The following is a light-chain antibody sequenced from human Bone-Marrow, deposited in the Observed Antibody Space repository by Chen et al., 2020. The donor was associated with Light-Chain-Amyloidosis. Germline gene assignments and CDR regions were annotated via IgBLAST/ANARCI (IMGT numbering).Light chain of an antibody. CDR2: KAS. CDR3: QQYNTYSPYT. Sequence: DIQMTQSPSTLSASVGDRVTITCRASQSISSWLAWYQQKPGKAPKLLIYKASSLESGVPSRFSGSGSGTEFTLTISCLQPDDFATYYCQQYNTYSPYTFGQGTKVEIK. J-gene: IGKJ2*01. CDR1: QSISSW. V-gene: IGKV1-5*03.